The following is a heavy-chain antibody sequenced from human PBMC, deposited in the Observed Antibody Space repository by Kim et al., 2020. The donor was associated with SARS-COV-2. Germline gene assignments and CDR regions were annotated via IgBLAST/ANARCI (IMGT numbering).Heavy chain of an antibody. CDR3: ARDLMGADGYNYPFDY. D-gene: IGHD5-12*01. V-gene: IGHV1-46*01. CDR1: GYTFTSYY. J-gene: IGHJ4*02. Sequence: ASVKVSCKASGYTFTSYYMHWVRQAPGQGLECMGIINPSGGSTSYAQKFQGRVTMTRDTSTSTVYMELSSLRSEDTAVYYCARDLMGADGYNYPFDYWGQGTLVTVSS. CDR2: INPSGGST.